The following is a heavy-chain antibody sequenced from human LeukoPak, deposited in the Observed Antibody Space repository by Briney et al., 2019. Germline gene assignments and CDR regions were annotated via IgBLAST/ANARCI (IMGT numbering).Heavy chain of an antibody. V-gene: IGHV3-23*01. D-gene: IGHD3-9*01. CDR1: GFTFSAFG. CDR3: TKDYCGKFCSAV. J-gene: IGHJ6*02. Sequence: GESLRLSCAASGFTFSAFGMNWVRQAPGKGLEWVSTITKSGDSTYYVDSVKGRFTISRDNSKNTLCLQMNSLRAEDTAKYYCTKDYCGKFCSAVWGQGTTVTVSS. CDR2: ITKSGDST.